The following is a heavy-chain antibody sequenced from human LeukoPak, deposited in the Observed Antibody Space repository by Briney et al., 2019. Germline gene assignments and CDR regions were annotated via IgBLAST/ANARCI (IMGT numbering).Heavy chain of an antibody. CDR2: IYHSGST. CDR1: GYSISSGYY. Sequence: SETLSLTCTVSGYSISSGYYWGWIRQPPGKGLEWIGSIYHSGSTYYNPSLKSRVTISVDTSKNQFSLKLSSVTAADTAVYYCARWVGSDWYFFDYWGQGTLVTVSS. D-gene: IGHD6-19*01. V-gene: IGHV4-38-2*02. J-gene: IGHJ4*02. CDR3: ARWVGSDWYFFDY.